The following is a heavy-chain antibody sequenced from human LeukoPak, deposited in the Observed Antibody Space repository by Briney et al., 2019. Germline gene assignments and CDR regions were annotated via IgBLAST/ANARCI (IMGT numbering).Heavy chain of an antibody. CDR1: GGTFCSYA. J-gene: IGHJ4*02. CDR3: ARAPYYYVSSGYYRSHLDY. V-gene: IGHV1-69*05. Sequence: SVKVSCKASGGTFCSYAISWVRQAPGQGLEWMGGIIPIFGTANYAQKFQGRVTITTDESTSTAYMELSSLRSEDTAVYYCARAPYYYVSSGYYRSHLDYWGQGTLVTVSS. D-gene: IGHD3-22*01. CDR2: IIPIFGTA.